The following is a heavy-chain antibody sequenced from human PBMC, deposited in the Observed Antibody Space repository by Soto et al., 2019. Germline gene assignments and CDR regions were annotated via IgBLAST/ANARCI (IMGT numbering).Heavy chain of an antibody. D-gene: IGHD2-15*01. CDR1: GFTFTSSA. J-gene: IGHJ4*02. CDR2: IVVGSGNT. CDR3: AAGVCSGGSCYSVGDY. V-gene: IGHV1-58*01. Sequence: QMQLVQSGPEVKKPGTSVKVSCKASGFTFTSSAVQWVRQARGQRLEWIGWIVVGSGNTNYAQKFQERVTITRDMSTSTAYMELSSLRSEDTAVYYCAAGVCSGGSCYSVGDYWGQGTLVTVSS.